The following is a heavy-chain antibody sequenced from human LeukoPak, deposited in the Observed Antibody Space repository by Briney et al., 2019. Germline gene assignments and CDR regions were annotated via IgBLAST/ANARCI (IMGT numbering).Heavy chain of an antibody. CDR2: IKQDGSEK. Sequence: GGSLRLSCAASGFTFSNYWMNWVRQAPGKGLEWVANIKQDGSEKYYVDSVKGRFTISRDNAKNSLYLQMNSLRAEDSAVYYCTKERRRDDILTGSFSDWGQGILVTVSS. J-gene: IGHJ4*02. V-gene: IGHV3-7*01. D-gene: IGHD3-9*01. CDR1: GFTFSNYW. CDR3: TKERRRDDILTGSFSD.